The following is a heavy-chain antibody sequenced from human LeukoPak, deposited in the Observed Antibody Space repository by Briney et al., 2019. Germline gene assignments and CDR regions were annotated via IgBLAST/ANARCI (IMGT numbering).Heavy chain of an antibody. CDR3: ARDREGDYIWGSYRPDWFGP. J-gene: IGHJ5*02. CDR2: ITSSSYI. CDR1: GFTFSSYS. V-gene: IGHV3-21*01. D-gene: IGHD3-16*02. Sequence: GGSLRLSCAASGFTFSSYSMNWVRQAPGKGLEWVSSITSSSYIYYADSVKGRFTISRDNAKNSLYLQMNSLRAEDTAVYYCARDREGDYIWGSYRPDWFGPWGQGTLVTVSS.